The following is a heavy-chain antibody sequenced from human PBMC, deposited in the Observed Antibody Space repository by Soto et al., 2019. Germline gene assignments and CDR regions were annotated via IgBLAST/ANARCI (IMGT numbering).Heavy chain of an antibody. J-gene: IGHJ4*02. CDR2: IYTSGST. V-gene: IGHV4-4*07. CDR3: ARACSSNSCYDVFDY. CDR1: GGSISGYY. Sequence: SETLSLTCTVSGGSISGYYWSWIRQPAGKGLEWIGRIYTSGSTNYNPSLKSRVTMSVDTSKNQFSLKLSSVTAADTAVYYCARACSSNSCYDVFDYWGQGTLVTVSS. D-gene: IGHD2-2*01.